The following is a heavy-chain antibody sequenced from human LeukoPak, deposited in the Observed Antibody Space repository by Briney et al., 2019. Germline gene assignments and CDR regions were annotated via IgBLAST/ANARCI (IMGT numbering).Heavy chain of an antibody. D-gene: IGHD5-12*01. Sequence: GKSLKISCKGSGYSFTSYWIGSARHMPGKGLEWMGNIYPCDAETRNSPSYQSQVTISADKPIRTAYLQWSSLKASDTAMFYCASQSGAYGGYDEVYWYYWGQGTLFAVCS. CDR3: ASQSGAYGGYDEVYWYY. V-gene: IGHV5-51*01. CDR1: GYSFTSYW. CDR2: IYPCDAET. J-gene: IGHJ4*02.